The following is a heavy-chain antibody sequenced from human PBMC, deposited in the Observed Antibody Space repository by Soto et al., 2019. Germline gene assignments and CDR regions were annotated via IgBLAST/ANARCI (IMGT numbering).Heavy chain of an antibody. CDR3: AHRVLRTVFGLVTTTAIYFDF. Sequence: QITLNESGPAQVKPRQTLTLTCTFSGFSLTTSGVGVGWIRQSPGRAPEWLALIYWDDDKRSSPSQKSRLTITKDGSKNQVVLTRAALDPSDTATYTCAHRVLRTVFGLVTTTAIYFDFWGQGTPVAVSS. CDR2: IYWDDDK. J-gene: IGHJ4*02. D-gene: IGHD3-3*01. V-gene: IGHV2-5*02. CDR1: GFSLTTSGVG.